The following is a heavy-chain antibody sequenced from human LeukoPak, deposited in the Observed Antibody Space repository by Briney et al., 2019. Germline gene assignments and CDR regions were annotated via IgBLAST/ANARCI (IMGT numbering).Heavy chain of an antibody. J-gene: IGHJ2*01. CDR2: INYSGSS. D-gene: IGHD3-9*01. CDR1: GGSISSHY. Sequence: PSETLSLTCTVSGGSISSHYWSWIPRPPGKGLEGIGYINYSGSSDYNPSLKSRVTISVDTSKNQFSLKLNSVTAADTAVYYCARRTYYDILTGYKYWYFDLWGRGILVTVSS. CDR3: ARRTYYDILTGYKYWYFDL. V-gene: IGHV4-59*11.